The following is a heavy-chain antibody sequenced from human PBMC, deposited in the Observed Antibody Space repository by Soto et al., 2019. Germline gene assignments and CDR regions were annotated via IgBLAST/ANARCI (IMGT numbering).Heavy chain of an antibody. V-gene: IGHV3-21*01. CDR2: TFNFDGSL. J-gene: IGHJ3*01. Sequence: EVQLVESGGRLVKPGGSLRLSCAASGFALSSYSIGWVRQAPGKGLEWVSFTFNFDGSLYYADSVKGRFAISRDNAKNAVYLQISGLRAEEPPVNSGAREEGYGGGVGFFGSALDLWGQGKVFTAS. CDR3: AREEGYGGGVGFFGSALDL. D-gene: IGHD2-21*01. CDR1: GFALSSYS.